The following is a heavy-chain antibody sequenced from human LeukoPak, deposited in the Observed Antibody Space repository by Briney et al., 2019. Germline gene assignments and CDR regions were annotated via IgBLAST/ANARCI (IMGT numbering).Heavy chain of an antibody. Sequence: SQTLSLTCAISGDSVSSNSAAWNWIRQSPSRGLEWLGRTYYRSKWYNDYAVSVKSRITINPDTSKNQFSLQLNSVTPEDTAVYYCAGDLGYSYGPYNWFDPWGQGTLSPSPQ. CDR2: TYYRSKWYN. CDR1: GDSVSSNSAA. D-gene: IGHD5-18*01. CDR3: AGDLGYSYGPYNWFDP. J-gene: IGHJ5*02. V-gene: IGHV6-1*01.